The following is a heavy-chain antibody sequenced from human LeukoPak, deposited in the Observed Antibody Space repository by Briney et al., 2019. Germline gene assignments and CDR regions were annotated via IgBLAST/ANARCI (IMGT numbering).Heavy chain of an antibody. CDR1: GYTFTGYY. CDR3: AYHPLQVAGITLWDY. V-gene: IGHV1-2*02. J-gene: IGHJ4*02. D-gene: IGHD6-19*01. CDR2: INPNSGGT. Sequence: ASVKVSCKASGYTFTGYYMHWVRQAPGQGLEWMGWINPNSGGTNYAQKFQGRVTMTRYTSISTAYMELSRLRSDDTAVYYCAYHPLQVAGITLWDYWGQGTLVTVSS.